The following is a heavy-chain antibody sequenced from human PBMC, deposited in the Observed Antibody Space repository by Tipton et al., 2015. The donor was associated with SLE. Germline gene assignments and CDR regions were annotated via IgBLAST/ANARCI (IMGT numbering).Heavy chain of an antibody. CDR2: IYSGGTT. D-gene: IGHD6-13*01. J-gene: IGHJ4*02. V-gene: IGHV3-53*05. CDR3: ARAATIAASPDY. Sequence: SLRLSCAASGFTVSGSYMSWVRQAPGKGLEWVSVIYSGGTTYYADSVKGRFTISRDNSKNTLYLQMNTLRAEDTAVYFCARAATIAASPDYWGQGTLVTVSS. CDR1: GFTVSGSY.